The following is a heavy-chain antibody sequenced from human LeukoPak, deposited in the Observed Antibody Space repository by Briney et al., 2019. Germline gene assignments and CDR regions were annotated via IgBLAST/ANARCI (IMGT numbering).Heavy chain of an antibody. CDR1: GGSISSGDYY. CDR3: ARAGGSYYPGYFQH. Sequence: SQTLSLTCTVSGGSISSGDYYWSWLRQPPGKGLEWIGYIYYSGSTYYNPSLKSRVTISVDTSKNQFSLKLSSVTAADTAVYYCARAGGSYYPGYFQHWGQGTLVTVSS. D-gene: IGHD1-26*01. J-gene: IGHJ1*01. CDR2: IYYSGST. V-gene: IGHV4-30-4*08.